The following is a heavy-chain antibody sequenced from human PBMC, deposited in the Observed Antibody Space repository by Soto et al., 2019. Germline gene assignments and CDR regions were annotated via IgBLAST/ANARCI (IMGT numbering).Heavy chain of an antibody. J-gene: IGHJ3*02. V-gene: IGHV3-30*18. D-gene: IGHD2-15*01. CDR2: ISYDGSNK. CDR3: AKDAGGGPFDI. Sequence: PGGSLRLSCAASGFTFSSYGMHWVRQAPGKGLEWVAVISYDGSNKYYADSVKGRFTISRDNSKNTLYLQMNSLRAEDTAVYYCAKDAGGGPFDIWGQGTMVTVSS. CDR1: GFTFSSYG.